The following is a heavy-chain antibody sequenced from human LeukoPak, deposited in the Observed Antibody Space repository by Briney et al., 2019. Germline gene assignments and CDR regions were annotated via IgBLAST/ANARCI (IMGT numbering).Heavy chain of an antibody. CDR1: GYTFTTYS. Sequence: ASVKVSCKASGYTFTTYSINWVRQATGQGLEWMGWMNPSTGNTGYAQRFRGRVTMTRNTSIGTAYMELSSLTSDDTAVYYCARGPALVRGVITASGGDYWGQGVLVTVSS. J-gene: IGHJ4*02. D-gene: IGHD3-10*01. CDR2: MNPSTGNT. CDR3: ARGPALVRGVITASGGDY. V-gene: IGHV1-8*01.